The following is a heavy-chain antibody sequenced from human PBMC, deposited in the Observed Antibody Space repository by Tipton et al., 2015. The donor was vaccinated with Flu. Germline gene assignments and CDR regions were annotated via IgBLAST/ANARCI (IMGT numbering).Heavy chain of an antibody. J-gene: IGHJ3*01. CDR2: VYTSGVT. V-gene: IGHV4-61*02. Sequence: TLSLTCTVSGGSISGASDYWTWIRQPAGKGLEWIGRVYTSGVTYYNPSLKSRVTISVDTSNNQFSLQLTSVTAADTAVYYCAREDYYYGSGSWVEGPCELWGQGTMVTVSS. CDR1: GGSISGASDY. D-gene: IGHD3-10*01. CDR3: AREDYYYGSGSWVEGPCEL.